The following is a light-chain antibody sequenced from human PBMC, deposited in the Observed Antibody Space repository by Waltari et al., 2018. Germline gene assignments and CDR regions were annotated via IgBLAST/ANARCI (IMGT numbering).Light chain of an antibody. V-gene: IGLV2-14*01. CDR2: DVS. J-gene: IGLJ1*01. CDR3: CSYTGSPTFV. Sequence: QSALAQSASVSGSPGQSVPISCTGIGSDIGGYNSVSWYQQHPGKAPKAVIYDVSKRPSGVSDRFSGSKSGDTASLTISGLRPEDEADYYCCSYTGSPTFVFGTGTKVTVL. CDR1: GSDIGGYNS.